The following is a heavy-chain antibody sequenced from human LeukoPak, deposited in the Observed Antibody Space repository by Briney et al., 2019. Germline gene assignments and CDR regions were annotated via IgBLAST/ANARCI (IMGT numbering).Heavy chain of an antibody. J-gene: IGHJ4*02. Sequence: SETLSLTCAVYGGSFSGYYWSWIRQPPGKGLEWIGEINHSGSTNYNPSLKSRVTISVDTSKNQFSLKLSSVTAADTAVYYCARGLGYCSGGSCYYFDNWGQGTLVTVSS. D-gene: IGHD2-15*01. CDR3: ARGLGYCSGGSCYYFDN. CDR2: INHSGST. CDR1: GGSFSGYY. V-gene: IGHV4-34*01.